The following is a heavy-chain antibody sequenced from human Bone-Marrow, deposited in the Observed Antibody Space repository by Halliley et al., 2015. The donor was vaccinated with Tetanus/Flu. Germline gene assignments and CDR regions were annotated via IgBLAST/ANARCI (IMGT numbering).Heavy chain of an antibody. CDR3: ARAHADFWSGYYKAYFDY. D-gene: IGHD3-3*01. J-gene: IGHJ4*02. V-gene: IGHV3-30*09. Sequence: SYDGSNQYYAASVGGRFAVSRDSSKNTVYLQVNSLRAEDTAVYYCARAHADFWSGYYKAYFDYWGQGTLVSVSS. CDR2: SYDGSNQ.